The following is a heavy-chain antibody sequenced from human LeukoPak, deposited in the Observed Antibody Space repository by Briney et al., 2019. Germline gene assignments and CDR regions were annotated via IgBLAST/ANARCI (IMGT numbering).Heavy chain of an antibody. D-gene: IGHD1-26*01. CDR1: GFTFRSYW. V-gene: IGHV3-74*01. CDR2: INSDGYRT. CDR3: ARGYSATSRVDY. J-gene: IGHJ4*02. Sequence: QPGGSLILSCAASGFTFRSYWMHWVRQAPGKGLVWVSRINSDGYRTTYADSAKGRFTISRDNAKNTLYLQVNSLRAEDTAVYYCARGYSATSRVDYWGRGTLVTVSS.